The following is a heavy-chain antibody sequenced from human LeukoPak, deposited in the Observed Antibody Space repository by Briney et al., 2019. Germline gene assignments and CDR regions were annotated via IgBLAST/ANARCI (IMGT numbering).Heavy chain of an antibody. CDR2: IYYSGST. J-gene: IGHJ4*02. V-gene: IGHV4-39*01. D-gene: IGHD5-18*01. CDR3: ARQSLHSYGDYFDY. CDR1: GGSISSSSYY. Sequence: SETLSLTCTVSGGSISSSSYYWGWIRQPPGKGLEWTVSIYYSGSTYYNPSLKSRVTISVDTSKNQFSLKLSSVTAADTAVYYCARQSLHSYGDYFDYWGQGTLVTVSS.